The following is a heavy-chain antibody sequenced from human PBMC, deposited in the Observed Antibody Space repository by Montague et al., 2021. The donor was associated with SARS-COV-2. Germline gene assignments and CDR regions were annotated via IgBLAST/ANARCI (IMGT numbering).Heavy chain of an antibody. Sequence: PALVKPTQTLTLTCTFSGFLLSTSGMCVNWIRQPPGEALEWLALIDWDDDKYYSTSLKTRLTISKDTSKNQVVLTMTNMDPVDTATYYCARIFDSSWPTFDYWGQGTLVTVSS. J-gene: IGHJ4*02. V-gene: IGHV2-70*01. CDR1: GFLLSTSGMC. D-gene: IGHD6-13*01. CDR3: ARIFDSSWPTFDY. CDR2: IDWDDDK.